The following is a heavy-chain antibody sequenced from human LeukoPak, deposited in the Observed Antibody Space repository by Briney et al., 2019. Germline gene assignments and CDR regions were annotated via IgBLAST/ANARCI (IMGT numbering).Heavy chain of an antibody. D-gene: IGHD1-26*01. CDR1: GFTFSSYA. CDR3: AKDFGKWELLGAFDY. Sequence: GGSLRLSCAGSGFTFSSYAMSWVRQAPGKGLEWVSAISGSGGSTYYADSVKGRFTISRDNSKNTLYLQMNSLRAEDTAVYYCAKDFGKWELLGAFDYWGQGTLVTVSS. J-gene: IGHJ4*02. V-gene: IGHV3-23*01. CDR2: ISGSGGST.